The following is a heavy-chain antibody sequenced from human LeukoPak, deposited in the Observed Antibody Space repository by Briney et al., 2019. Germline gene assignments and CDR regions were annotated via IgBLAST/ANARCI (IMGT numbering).Heavy chain of an antibody. Sequence: GGSLRLSCAASGFTFSSYSMNWVRQAPGKGLEWVSSISSSSSYIYYADSVKGRFTISRDNDKNSLYLQMNSLRAEDTAVYYCARVSMGYSYGQVATIPDVWGKGTTVTVSS. CDR1: GFTFSSYS. CDR3: ARVSMGYSYGQVATIPDV. CDR2: ISSSSSYI. V-gene: IGHV3-21*01. D-gene: IGHD5-18*01. J-gene: IGHJ6*04.